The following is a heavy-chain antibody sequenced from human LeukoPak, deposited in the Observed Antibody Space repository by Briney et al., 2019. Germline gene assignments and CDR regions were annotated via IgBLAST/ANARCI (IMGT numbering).Heavy chain of an antibody. V-gene: IGHV4-39*07. CDR2: INHSGST. D-gene: IGHD6-13*01. J-gene: IGHJ4*02. CDR3: ARIAAAGNYFDY. CDR1: GGSISSGGYY. Sequence: PSETLSLTCTVSGGSISSGGYYWSWIRQPPGKGLEWIGEINHSGSTNYNPSLKSRVTISVDTSKNQFSLKLSSVTAADTAVYYCARIAAAGNYFDYWGQGTLVTVSS.